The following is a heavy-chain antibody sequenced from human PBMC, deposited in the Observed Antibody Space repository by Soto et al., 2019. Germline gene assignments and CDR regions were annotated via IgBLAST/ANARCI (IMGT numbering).Heavy chain of an antibody. Sequence: GASVKVSCKASGYTFTSYGIHWVRQAPGQRLEWTGWINAGNGNTKYSEKFQGRVTITRDTSASTAYLELSSLRSEDTDVYYCARDPNDSSAYYHHYYYGMDVWGQGTTVTVSS. CDR2: INAGNGNT. V-gene: IGHV1-3*01. CDR1: GYTFTSYG. J-gene: IGHJ6*02. D-gene: IGHD3-22*01. CDR3: ARDPNDSSAYYHHYYYGMDV.